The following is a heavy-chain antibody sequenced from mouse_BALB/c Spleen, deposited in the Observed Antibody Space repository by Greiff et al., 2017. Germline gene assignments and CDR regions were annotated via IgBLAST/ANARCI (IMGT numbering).Heavy chain of an antibody. D-gene: IGHD2-1*01. CDR2: ISSGGSYT. V-gene: IGHV5-6-4*01. CDR1: GFTFSSYT. Sequence: DVKLVESGGGLVKPGGSLKLSCAASGFTFSSYTMSWVRQTPEKRLEWVATISSGGSYTYYPDSVKGRFTISRDNAKNTLYLQMSSLKSEDTAMYYCTRDNGNYSAWFAYWGQGTLVTVSA. J-gene: IGHJ3*01. CDR3: TRDNGNYSAWFAY.